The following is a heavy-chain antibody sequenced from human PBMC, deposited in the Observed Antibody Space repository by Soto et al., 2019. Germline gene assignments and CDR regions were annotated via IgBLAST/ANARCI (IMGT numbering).Heavy chain of an antibody. Sequence: ASVKVSCKASGYTFTSYDINWVRQATGQGLEWMGWMNPNSGNTGYAQKFQGRVTMTRNTSISTAYMELSSLRSEDTAVYYCARRNILTGYYNWDYYYYMDVWGKGTTVTSP. CDR2: MNPNSGNT. CDR3: ARRNILTGYYNWDYYYYMDV. D-gene: IGHD3-9*01. J-gene: IGHJ6*03. V-gene: IGHV1-8*01. CDR1: GYTFTSYD.